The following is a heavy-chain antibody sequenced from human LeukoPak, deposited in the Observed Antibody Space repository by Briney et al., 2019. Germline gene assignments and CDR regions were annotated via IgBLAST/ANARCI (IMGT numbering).Heavy chain of an antibody. J-gene: IGHJ6*03. CDR3: AKLGGQEIYNYYVGV. V-gene: IGHV3-23*01. CDR1: GFNFNRYA. D-gene: IGHD3-16*01. CDR2: IIDNGDTT. Sequence: GGSLRLSCAASGFNFNRYAMSWVRQAPGKGLEWVSGIIDNGDTTYHANSVKGRFTISRDNSNNTLYLQMHSLRAEDTAVYYCAKLGGQEIYNYYVGVWGKGTTVAVSS.